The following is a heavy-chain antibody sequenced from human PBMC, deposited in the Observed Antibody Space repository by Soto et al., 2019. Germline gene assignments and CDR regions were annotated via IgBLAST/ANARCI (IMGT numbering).Heavy chain of an antibody. Sequence: PGGSLRLSCAASGFTFSSYEMNWVRQAPGKGLEWVSYISSSGSTIYYADSVKGRFTISRDNAKNSLYLQMNSLRAEDTAVYYCASLLKDNWNYGLEDWGQGTLVTVSS. CDR1: GFTFSSYE. D-gene: IGHD1-7*01. CDR3: ASLLKDNWNYGLED. J-gene: IGHJ4*02. V-gene: IGHV3-48*03. CDR2: ISSSGSTI.